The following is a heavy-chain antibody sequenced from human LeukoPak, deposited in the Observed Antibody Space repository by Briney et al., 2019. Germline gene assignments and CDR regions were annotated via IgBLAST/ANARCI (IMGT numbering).Heavy chain of an antibody. D-gene: IGHD5-18*01. Sequence: GASVKVSCKASGYTFTTYDINWVRQATGQGLEWMGWINPNSGNTDFAQKFQGRVTMTTNTSISTAYMGLSSLRSDDTAVYYCARDGYGYFFPNSYYYLDVWGKGTTVTVSS. CDR1: GYTFTTYD. CDR2: INPNSGNT. J-gene: IGHJ6*03. V-gene: IGHV1-8*01. CDR3: ARDGYGYFFPNSYYYLDV.